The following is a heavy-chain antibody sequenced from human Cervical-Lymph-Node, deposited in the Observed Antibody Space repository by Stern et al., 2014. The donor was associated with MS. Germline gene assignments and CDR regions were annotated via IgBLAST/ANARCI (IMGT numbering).Heavy chain of an antibody. D-gene: IGHD6-13*01. CDR2: INTANGYT. Sequence: QLVQSGAEVKKPGASVKVSCKASGYTFTSYAIHWVRQAPGQRLEWMGRINTANGYTYYSEKFQGRVTFTRDTSANTAYMELFSLTSEDTTVYYCGRGQQSFDPWGQGTLVTVS. CDR3: GRGQQSFDP. CDR1: GYTFTSYA. V-gene: IGHV1-3*04. J-gene: IGHJ5*02.